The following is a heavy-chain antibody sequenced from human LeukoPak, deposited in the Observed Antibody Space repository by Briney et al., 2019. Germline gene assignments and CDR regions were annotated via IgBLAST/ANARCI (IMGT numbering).Heavy chain of an antibody. CDR2: ISSSGSTI. V-gene: IGHV3-48*03. CDR3: AELGITMIGGV. J-gene: IGHJ6*04. Sequence: GGTLRLSCAASGFTFSSYEMNWVRQAPGKGLEWVSYISSSGSTIYYADSVKGRFTISRDNAKNSLYLQMNSLRAEDTAGYYCAELGITMIGGVWGKGTTVTISS. CDR1: GFTFSSYE. D-gene: IGHD3-10*02.